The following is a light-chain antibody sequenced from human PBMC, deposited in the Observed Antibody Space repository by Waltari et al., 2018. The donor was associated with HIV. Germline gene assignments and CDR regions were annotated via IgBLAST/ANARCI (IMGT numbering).Light chain of an antibody. CDR1: QDISKY. CDR3: RQYDTLPLT. Sequence: DIQMTQSPSSLSASVGDRVTITCQASQDISKYVNWYQQKPGKAPKRLICDTSNLETGVPVRCSGGGSVTNFTFTISSLQSEDRATYFCRQYDTLPLTFGGGTKVEIK. J-gene: IGKJ4*01. V-gene: IGKV1-33*01. CDR2: DTS.